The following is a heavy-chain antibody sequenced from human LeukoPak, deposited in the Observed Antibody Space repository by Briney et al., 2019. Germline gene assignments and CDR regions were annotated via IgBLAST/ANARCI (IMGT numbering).Heavy chain of an antibody. D-gene: IGHD1-26*01. Sequence: GGSLRLSCAASGFTFSSYAMSWVRQAPGKGLEWVSAISGSGGSTYYTDSVKGRFTISRDNSKNTLYLQMNSLRAEDTAVYYCAKDHLWELLVFDYWGQGTLVTVSS. CDR1: GFTFSSYA. J-gene: IGHJ4*02. CDR3: AKDHLWELLVFDY. CDR2: ISGSGGST. V-gene: IGHV3-23*01.